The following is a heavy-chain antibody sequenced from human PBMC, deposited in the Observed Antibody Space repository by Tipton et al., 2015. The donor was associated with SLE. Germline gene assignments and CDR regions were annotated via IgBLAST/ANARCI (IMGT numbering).Heavy chain of an antibody. Sequence: TLSLTCAVSGYSISSGYYWGWIRQPPGKGLEWIGSIYYSGSTYYNPSLKSRVTISVDTSKNQFSLKLSSVTAADTAVYYCAREGRGWDDYWGQGTLVTVSS. J-gene: IGHJ4*02. CDR2: IYYSGST. CDR3: AREGRGWDDY. D-gene: IGHD3-10*01. V-gene: IGHV4-38-2*02. CDR1: GYSISSGYY.